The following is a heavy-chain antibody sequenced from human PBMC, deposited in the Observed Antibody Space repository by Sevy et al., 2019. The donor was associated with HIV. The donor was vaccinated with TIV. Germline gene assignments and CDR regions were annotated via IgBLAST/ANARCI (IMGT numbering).Heavy chain of an antibody. Sequence: ASVKVSCKASGGTFSSYAISWVRQAPGQGLEWMGGIIPIFGTANYAQKFQGRVTITADESTSKAYMELSSLRSEDTAVYYCAAGTERNWFDPWGQGTLVTVSS. V-gene: IGHV1-69*13. CDR1: GGTFSSYA. CDR3: AAGTERNWFDP. CDR2: IIPIFGTA. J-gene: IGHJ5*02. D-gene: IGHD6-13*01.